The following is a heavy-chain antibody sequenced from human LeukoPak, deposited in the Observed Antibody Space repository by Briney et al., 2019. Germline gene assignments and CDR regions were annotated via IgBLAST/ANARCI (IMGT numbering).Heavy chain of an antibody. CDR1: GGSISSYY. Sequence: SETLSLTCTVSGGSISSYYWSWIRQPPGKGLEWIGYIYYSGSTNYNPSLKSRVTISVDTSKNQFSLKLSSVTAADTAVYYCARDRGYGSGSYSDYFDYWGQGTLVTVSS. J-gene: IGHJ4*02. D-gene: IGHD3-10*01. CDR2: IYYSGST. V-gene: IGHV4-59*01. CDR3: ARDRGYGSGSYSDYFDY.